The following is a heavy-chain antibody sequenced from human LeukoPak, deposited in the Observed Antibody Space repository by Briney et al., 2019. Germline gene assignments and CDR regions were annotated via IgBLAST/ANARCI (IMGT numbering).Heavy chain of an antibody. CDR2: ISSSGSTI. V-gene: IGHV3-11*01. D-gene: IGHD3-10*02. CDR1: GFTFSDYY. J-gene: IGHJ4*02. Sequence: GGSLRLSCAASGFTFSDYYMSWIRQAPGKGLGWVSYISSSGSTIYYADSVKGRFTISRDNVKNSLYLQMNSLRAEDTAVYYCARGRVRGSHFDYWGQGTLVTVSS. CDR3: ARGRVRGSHFDY.